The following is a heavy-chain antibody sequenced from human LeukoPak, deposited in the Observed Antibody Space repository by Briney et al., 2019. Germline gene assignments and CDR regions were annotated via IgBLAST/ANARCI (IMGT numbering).Heavy chain of an antibody. CDR1: GFTFSSYE. D-gene: IGHD3-10*01. CDR3: AKDPGVNYYGSGSYYTGVDY. V-gene: IGHV3-48*03. CDR2: ISSSGSTI. Sequence: GGSLRLSCAASGFTFSSYEMNWVRQAPGKGLEWVSYISSSGSTIYYADSVKGRFTISRDNAKNSLYLQMNSLRAEDTAVYYCAKDPGVNYYGSGSYYTGVDYWGQGTLVTVSS. J-gene: IGHJ4*02.